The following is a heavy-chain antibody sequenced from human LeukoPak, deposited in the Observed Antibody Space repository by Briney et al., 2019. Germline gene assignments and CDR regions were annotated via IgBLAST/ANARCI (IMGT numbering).Heavy chain of an antibody. V-gene: IGHV1-46*01. D-gene: IGHD6-13*01. CDR3: ARDWGPDSSSWYNYYYYMDV. Sequence: AAVKVSCKASGYTFTSYYMHWVRQAPGQGLEWMGIINPSGGSTSYAQKFQGRVTMTRDMSTSTVYMELSSLRSEDTAVYYCARDWGPDSSSWYNYYYYMDVWGKGTTVTVSS. CDR2: INPSGGST. J-gene: IGHJ6*03. CDR1: GYTFTSYY.